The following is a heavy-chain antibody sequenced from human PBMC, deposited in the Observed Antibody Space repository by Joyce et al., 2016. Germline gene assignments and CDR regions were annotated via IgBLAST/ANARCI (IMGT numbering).Heavy chain of an antibody. D-gene: IGHD3-22*01. V-gene: IGHV5-51*01. CDR1: GYNFTNYW. J-gene: IGHJ4*02. Sequence: EVQLVQSGAEVKKPGESLKISCKGAGYNFTNYWIGWVRQMHGKGLEWMGIIHPGDSDTRYSPSFHGQVTISADKSSSTAYLQWNSLKASDTAMYYCARRAGGHYDSSRYYYFDYWGQGTLVTVSP. CDR2: IHPGDSDT. CDR3: ARRAGGHYDSSRYYYFDY.